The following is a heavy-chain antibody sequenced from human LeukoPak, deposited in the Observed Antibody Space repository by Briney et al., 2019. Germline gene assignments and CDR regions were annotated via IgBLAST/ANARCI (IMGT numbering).Heavy chain of an antibody. V-gene: IGHV3-30*14. J-gene: IGHJ4*02. D-gene: IGHD2-8*01. CDR1: GFTFSSYA. CDR2: ISYDGSNK. Sequence: GGSLRLSCAASGFTFSSYAMHWVRQAPGKGLEWVAVISYDGSNKDYADSVKGRFTISRHNSKNTLYLQMNSLRAEDTAVYYCARAGNGDGGFDYWGQGTLVTVSS. CDR3: ARAGNGDGGFDY.